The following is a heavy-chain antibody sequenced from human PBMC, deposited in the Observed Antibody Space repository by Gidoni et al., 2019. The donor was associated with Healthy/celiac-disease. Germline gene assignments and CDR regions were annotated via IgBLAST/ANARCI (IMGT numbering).Heavy chain of an antibody. J-gene: IGHJ4*02. Sequence: EVQLVESGGGLVQRGGSRSLPCAASGFTFSSYAMSWVRQVPGKGLEWVSAISGSGGITYYADSVKGRFTISRDKSKNTLYLQMNSLSAEDTAVYYCAKPGGYWGQGTLVTVSS. CDR1: GFTFSSYA. D-gene: IGHD3-10*01. V-gene: IGHV3-23*04. CDR2: ISGSGGIT. CDR3: AKPGGY.